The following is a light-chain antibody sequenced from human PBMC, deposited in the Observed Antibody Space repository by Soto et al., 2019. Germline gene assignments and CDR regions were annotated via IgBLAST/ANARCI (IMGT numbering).Light chain of an antibody. CDR1: SRDVGGYNY. J-gene: IGLJ1*01. CDR3: SSYSNSTTLYV. CDR2: DVS. V-gene: IGLV2-14*03. Sequence: QSVLTQPASVSGSPGQSITISCTGTSRDVGGYNYVSWYQKNPGKAPKLMIYDVSNRPSGVSDRLSGSKSGNTASLTISGFQAEDEADYNCSSYSNSTTLYVFVTGTMVTVL.